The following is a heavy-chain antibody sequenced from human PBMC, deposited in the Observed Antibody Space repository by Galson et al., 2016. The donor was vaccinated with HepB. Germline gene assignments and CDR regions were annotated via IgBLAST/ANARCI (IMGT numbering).Heavy chain of an antibody. CDR1: GHTLTDLS. Sequence: SVKVSCKVSGHTLTDLSIHWVRQAPGKRLEWMGGFDPEDGKPIYAQKFQGRVTLTRDTSTSTVYMELSSLRSEDTALYYCARDRAVAGTGRHALDIWGQGTMVTVSS. D-gene: IGHD6-19*01. J-gene: IGHJ3*02. CDR2: FDPEDGKP. CDR3: ARDRAVAGTGRHALDI. V-gene: IGHV1-24*01.